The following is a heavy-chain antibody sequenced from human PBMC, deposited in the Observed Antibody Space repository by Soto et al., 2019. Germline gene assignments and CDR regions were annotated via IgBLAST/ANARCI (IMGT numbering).Heavy chain of an antibody. CDR1: GGAVSTTRDH. V-gene: IGHV4-39*01. Sequence: TGGLSVTGALAGGAVSTTRDHVGRIRQPPGTGLEWIGSISNTGSTYYGPSLKRRVTISVDTPKNQVSLRLSSVTAADTAVYYCPRLSASGSGGFDAWGQGTEVT. CDR2: ISNTGST. J-gene: IGHJ3*01. D-gene: IGHD3-10*01. CDR3: PRLSASGSGGFDA.